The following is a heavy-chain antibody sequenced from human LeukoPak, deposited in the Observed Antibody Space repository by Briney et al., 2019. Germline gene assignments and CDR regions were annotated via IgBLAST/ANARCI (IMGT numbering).Heavy chain of an antibody. CDR2: INHSGSI. D-gene: IGHD3-3*01. V-gene: IGHV4-34*01. CDR3: ARVTAYYDFWSGYYKAEYFQH. J-gene: IGHJ1*01. CDR1: GGSFSGYY. Sequence: SETLSLTCAVYGGSFSGYYWSWIRQPPGKGLEWIGEINHSGSINYNPSLKSRVTISVDTSKNQFSLKLSSVTAADTAVYYCARVTAYYDFWSGYYKAEYFQHWGQGTLVTVSS.